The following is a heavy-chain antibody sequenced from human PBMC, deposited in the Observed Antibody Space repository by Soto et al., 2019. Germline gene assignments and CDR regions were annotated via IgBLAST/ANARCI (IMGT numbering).Heavy chain of an antibody. J-gene: IGHJ4*02. CDR2: IIPIFGTA. D-gene: IGHD2-15*01. CDR3: ARSDCSGGSCYSYYFDY. CDR1: GGTFSSYA. V-gene: IGHV1-69*05. Sequence: GASVKVSCKASGGTFSSYAISWVRQAPGQGLEWMGGIIPIFGTANYAQKLQGRVTMTTDTSTSTAYMELRSLRSDDTAVYYCARSDCSGGSCYSYYFDYWGQGTLVTVSS.